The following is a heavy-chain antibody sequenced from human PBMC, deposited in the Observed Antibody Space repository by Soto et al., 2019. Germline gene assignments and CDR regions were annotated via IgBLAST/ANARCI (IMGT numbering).Heavy chain of an antibody. CDR3: ARDRVGFFDLSPDGFDI. CDR1: GFTFSSYG. CDR2: ICYDGSNK. J-gene: IGHJ3*02. Sequence: GGSLRLSCAASGFTFSSYGMHWVRQAPGKGLEWVAVICYDGSNKYYTDSVKGRFTISRDNSKNTLYLQMNSLRAEDTSVYYCARDRVGFFDLSPDGFDIWGQGAMVTVSS. D-gene: IGHD3-9*01. V-gene: IGHV3-33*01.